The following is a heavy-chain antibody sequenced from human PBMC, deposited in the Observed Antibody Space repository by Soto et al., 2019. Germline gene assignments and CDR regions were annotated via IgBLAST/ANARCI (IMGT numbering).Heavy chain of an antibody. CDR1: GYTFTSYG. J-gene: IGHJ6*02. V-gene: IGHV1-18*01. CDR2: ISAYNGNT. CDR3: ARDGLGGAAGLYYYYYGMDV. D-gene: IGHD6-13*01. Sequence: GASVKVSCKASGYTFTSYGISWVRQAPGQGLEWMGWISAYNGNTNYAQKLQGRVTMTTDTSTSTAYMELRSLRSDDTAVYYCARDGLGGAAGLYYYYYGMDVWGQGTTVTVSS.